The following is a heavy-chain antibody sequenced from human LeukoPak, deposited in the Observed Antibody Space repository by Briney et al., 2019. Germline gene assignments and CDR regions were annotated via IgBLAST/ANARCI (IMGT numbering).Heavy chain of an antibody. Sequence: GASVKVSCKASGYTFTSYDINWVRQATGQGLEWMGWMNPNSGNTGYAQKFQGRVTITRNTSISTAYMELSSLRSEDTAVYYCARWAAAGTEGYFDYWGQGTLVTVSS. CDR3: ARWAAAGTEGYFDY. CDR1: GYTFTSYD. CDR2: MNPNSGNT. D-gene: IGHD6-13*01. J-gene: IGHJ4*02. V-gene: IGHV1-8*01.